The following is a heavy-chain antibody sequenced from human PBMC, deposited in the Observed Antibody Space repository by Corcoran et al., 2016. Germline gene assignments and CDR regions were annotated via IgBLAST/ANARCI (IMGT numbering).Heavy chain of an antibody. D-gene: IGHD5-12*01. J-gene: IGHJ5*02. CDR2: IIPIFGTA. CDR1: GGTFSSYA. CDR3: AREPGFSGYDGDRSLNCFDP. V-gene: IGHV1-69*01. Sequence: QVQLVQSGAEVKKPGSSVKVSCKASGGTFSSYAISWVRQAPGQGLEWMGGIIPIFGTANYAQKFQGRVTITADESTSTAYMELSSLRYEDTAVYYCAREPGFSGYDGDRSLNCFDPWGQGTLVTVSS.